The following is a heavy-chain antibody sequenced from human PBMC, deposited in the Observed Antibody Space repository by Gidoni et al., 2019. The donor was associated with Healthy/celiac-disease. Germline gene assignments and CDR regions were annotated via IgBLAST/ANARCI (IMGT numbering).Heavy chain of an antibody. J-gene: IGHJ6*02. D-gene: IGHD1-1*01. CDR2: INPNSGGT. CDR1: GYTFTGYY. CDR3: ARDRTGTPDYYYYGMDV. Sequence: QAQLVQSGAEVKKPGASVKVSCKASGYTFTGYYMHWVRQAPGQGLEWMGWINPNSGGTNYAQKFQGWVTMTRDTSISTAYMELSRLRSDDTAVYYCARDRTGTPDYYYYGMDVWGQGTTVTVSS. V-gene: IGHV1-2*04.